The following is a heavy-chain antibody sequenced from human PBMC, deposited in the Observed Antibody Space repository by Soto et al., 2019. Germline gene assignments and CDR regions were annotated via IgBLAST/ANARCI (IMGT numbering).Heavy chain of an antibody. J-gene: IGHJ4*02. CDR1: GFSLSTSGVG. CDR2: IYWNDDK. Sequence: SGPALVNPTQTLTLTCTFSGFSLSTSGVGVGWIRQPPGKALEWLALIYWNDDKRYSPSLKSRLTITKDTPKNQVVLTMTNMDPVDTATYYCAYPHRTIFGGYSDYWGQGTLVTVSS. V-gene: IGHV2-5*01. D-gene: IGHD3-3*01. CDR3: AYPHRTIFGGYSDY.